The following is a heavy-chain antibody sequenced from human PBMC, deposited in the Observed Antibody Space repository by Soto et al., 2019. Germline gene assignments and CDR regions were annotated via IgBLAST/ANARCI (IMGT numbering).Heavy chain of an antibody. D-gene: IGHD6-13*01. CDR3: ARVAASYSSSWFPFDY. J-gene: IGHJ4*02. Sequence: TLSLTCTVSGGSISSGSYSWNWILQHPGKGLEWIGYIYYSGSTYYNPSLKSRVSISVDASKNQFSLKVNSVTAADTAVYYCARVAASYSSSWFPFDYWGQGTLVTVSS. CDR1: GGSISSGSYS. V-gene: IGHV4-31*03. CDR2: IYYSGST.